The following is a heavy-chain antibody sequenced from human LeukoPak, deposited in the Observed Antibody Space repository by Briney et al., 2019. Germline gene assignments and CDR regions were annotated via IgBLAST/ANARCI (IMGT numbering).Heavy chain of an antibody. Sequence: GGSLRLSCAASGFTFSNYDMYWVRQAPGKGLEWVAVISYDGSHKYSADSMKGRFTISRDNSKNTLFLQMNSLSAEDTAVYYCARRQDDYGGNSGAFAIWGQGTRVTVSS. CDR2: ISYDGSHK. CDR3: ARRQDDYGGNSGAFAI. CDR1: GFTFSNYD. J-gene: IGHJ3*02. V-gene: IGHV3-30*03. D-gene: IGHD4-23*01.